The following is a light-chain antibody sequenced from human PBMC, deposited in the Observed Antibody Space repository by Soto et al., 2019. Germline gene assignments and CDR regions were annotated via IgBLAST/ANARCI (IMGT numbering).Light chain of an antibody. CDR3: MQSLQTPLT. CDR2: LGS. V-gene: IGKV2-28*01. CDR1: QSLLHRSGYNY. Sequence: DIVMTQSPLSLPVTPGEPASISCRSSQSLLHRSGYNYLDWYLQKPGQSPQLLIYLGSNRDSGVPDRFSGGGSGTDFTLKISRVEAEDVGVYYCMQSLQTPLTFGGGTKVEIK. J-gene: IGKJ4*01.